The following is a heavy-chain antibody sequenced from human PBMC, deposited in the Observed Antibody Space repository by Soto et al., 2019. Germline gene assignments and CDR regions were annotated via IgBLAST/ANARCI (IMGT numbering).Heavy chain of an antibody. V-gene: IGHV3-23*01. CDR3: AKGRYFTGPYYDILPGDPYMDV. Sequence: EVQLLESGGGLVQPGGSLRLSCAASGFTFSSYAMSWVRQAPGKGLEWVSAISGSGGSTYYADSVKGRFTISRDNSRNTLYLQMNSLRAEDTAVYYCAKGRYFTGPYYDILPGDPYMDVWGKGTTVTVSS. CDR2: ISGSGGST. CDR1: GFTFSSYA. J-gene: IGHJ6*03. D-gene: IGHD3-9*01.